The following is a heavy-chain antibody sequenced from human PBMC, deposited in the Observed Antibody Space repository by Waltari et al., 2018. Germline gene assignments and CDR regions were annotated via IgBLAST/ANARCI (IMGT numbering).Heavy chain of an antibody. CDR3: AREDYYGSGSYSRRYYYYYMDV. V-gene: IGHV4-59*01. Sequence: QVQLQESGPGLVKPSETLSLTCTVSGGSISSYYWSWIRQPPGKGLEWIGYIYYSGSTNSNPSLKSRVTISVDTSKNQFSLKLSSVTAADTAVYYCAREDYYGSGSYSRRYYYYYMDVWGKGTTVTVSS. D-gene: IGHD3-10*01. CDR1: GGSISSYY. CDR2: IYYSGST. J-gene: IGHJ6*03.